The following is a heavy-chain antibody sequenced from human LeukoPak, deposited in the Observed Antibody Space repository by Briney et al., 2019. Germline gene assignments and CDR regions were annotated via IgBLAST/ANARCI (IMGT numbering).Heavy chain of an antibody. J-gene: IGHJ4*02. V-gene: IGHV4-59*08. Sequence: PSETLSLTCSVSGGSINSFYWSWIRQPPGKGLERIGYIHSNGGTNYSPSLKSRVTMSVDTSKNQFSLELNSVTAADSAVYFCARHVSGIYGSRGDFDYWGQGTLVTVSS. CDR1: GGSINSFY. D-gene: IGHD3-10*01. CDR2: IHSNGGT. CDR3: ARHVSGIYGSRGDFDY.